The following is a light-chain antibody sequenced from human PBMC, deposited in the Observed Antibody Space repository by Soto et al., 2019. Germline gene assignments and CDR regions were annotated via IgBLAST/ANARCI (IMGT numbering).Light chain of an antibody. Sequence: QSALTQPRSVSGSPGQSVTISCTGTSGDVGVYNYVSWYQQYPGKAPKIMIYDVSKRPSGVPDRFSGSKSDNTASLTISGLQAEDEADYYCCSYAGSYTFVFGIGTKGTVL. CDR2: DVS. V-gene: IGLV2-11*01. CDR3: CSYAGSYTFV. CDR1: SGDVGVYNY. J-gene: IGLJ1*01.